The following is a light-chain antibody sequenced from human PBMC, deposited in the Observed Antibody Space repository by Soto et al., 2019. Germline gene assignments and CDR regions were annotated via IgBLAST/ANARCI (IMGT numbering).Light chain of an antibody. CDR1: SNDVGGYNY. CDR3: NSYTSSSTYV. V-gene: IGLV2-14*01. Sequence: SALTQAASVSWVPGQAITISRTGTSNDVGGYNYVSWYQQHPGKAPKLVIYDVSNRPSGVSNRFSGSKSGNTASLTISGLQAEDEADYYCNSYTSSSTYVFGTGTKVTVL. CDR2: DVS. J-gene: IGLJ1*01.